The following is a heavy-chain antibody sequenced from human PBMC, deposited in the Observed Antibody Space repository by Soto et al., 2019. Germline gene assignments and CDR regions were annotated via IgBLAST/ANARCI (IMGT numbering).Heavy chain of an antibody. CDR3: ATPVADRNYYYYYMDV. D-gene: IGHD6-19*01. V-gene: IGHV1-46*03. CDR1: GYTFTSYY. CDR2: INPSGGST. Sequence: ASVKVSCKASGYTFTSYYMHWVRQAPGQGLEWMGIINPSGGSTSYAQKFQGRVTMTRDTSTSTVYMELSSLRSEDTAVYYCATPVADRNYYYYYMDVWGKGTTVTVS. J-gene: IGHJ6*03.